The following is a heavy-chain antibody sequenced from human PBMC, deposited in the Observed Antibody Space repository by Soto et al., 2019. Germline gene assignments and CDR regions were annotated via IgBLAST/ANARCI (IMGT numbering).Heavy chain of an antibody. CDR1: GYTFTGYY. D-gene: IGHD2-15*01. J-gene: IGHJ6*03. Sequence: GASVKVSCKASGYTFTGYYMHWVRQAPGQGLEWMGWINPNSGGTNYAQKFQGWVTMTRDTSISTAYMELSRLRSDDTAVYYCARHRIKNYYYYMDVWGKGTTVTVSS. CDR3: ARHRIKNYYYYMDV. CDR2: INPNSGGT. V-gene: IGHV1-2*04.